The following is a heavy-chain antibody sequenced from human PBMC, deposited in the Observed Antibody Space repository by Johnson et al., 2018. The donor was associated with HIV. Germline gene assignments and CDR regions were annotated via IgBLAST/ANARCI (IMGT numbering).Heavy chain of an antibody. CDR3: ARGSGSYDLVKGAFDF. CDR1: GFTFDDYG. D-gene: IGHD1-26*01. CDR2: ISSSSSTI. V-gene: IGHV3-48*01. J-gene: IGHJ3*01. Sequence: VQLVESGGGVVQPGRSLRLSCAASGFTFDDYGMNWIRQAPGKGLEWVSYISSSSSTIYYADSVKGRFTISRDNAKNSLYLQMNSLRAGDTAVYYCARGSGSYDLVKGAFDFWGQGTMVTVSS.